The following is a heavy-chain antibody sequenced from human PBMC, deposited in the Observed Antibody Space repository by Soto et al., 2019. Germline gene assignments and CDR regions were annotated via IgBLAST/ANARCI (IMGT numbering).Heavy chain of an antibody. Sequence: SVKVSCKASGGTFSSYAISWVRQAPGQGLEWMGGIIPIFGTANYAQKFQGRVTITADESTSTAYMELSSLRSEDTAVYYCAIPSSSWYYYYYVMDVWGQGTTVTVS. CDR1: GGTFSSYA. CDR2: IIPIFGTA. CDR3: AIPSSSWYYYYYVMDV. D-gene: IGHD6-13*01. V-gene: IGHV1-69*13. J-gene: IGHJ6*02.